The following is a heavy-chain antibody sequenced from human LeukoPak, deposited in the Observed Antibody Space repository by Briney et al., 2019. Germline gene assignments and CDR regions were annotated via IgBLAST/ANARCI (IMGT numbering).Heavy chain of an antibody. J-gene: IGHJ4*02. D-gene: IGHD3-16*01. Sequence: ASVKVSCQHSVYTLTGYYLHWVRQAPGQGLEWMGWVNPNSCGTNYAQKSQGRVTMTRDTSLSTAYMELSRLRSGDPAVYFCAGGRRRNGAYTDYWGQGTLVTVSS. CDR1: VYTLTGYY. CDR3: AGGRRRNGAYTDY. V-gene: IGHV1-2*02. CDR2: VNPNSCGT.